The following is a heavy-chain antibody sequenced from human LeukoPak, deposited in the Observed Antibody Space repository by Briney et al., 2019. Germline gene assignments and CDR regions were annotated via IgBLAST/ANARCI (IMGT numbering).Heavy chain of an antibody. Sequence: PWETLSLTCTVSGGSISSYYWSWIRQPPGKGLEWIGYISNSGSTNYNPSLKSRVTISVDKSKNQFSLKLTSVTAADTAVYYCATCTTNCYGWFHVWGQGTMVTVSS. CDR1: GGSISSYY. D-gene: IGHD2-2*01. CDR2: ISNSGST. J-gene: IGHJ3*01. CDR3: ATCTTNCYGWFHV. V-gene: IGHV4-59*03.